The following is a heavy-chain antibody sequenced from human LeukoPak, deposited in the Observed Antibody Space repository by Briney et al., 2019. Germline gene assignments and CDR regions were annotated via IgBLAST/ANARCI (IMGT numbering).Heavy chain of an antibody. J-gene: IGHJ5*02. CDR1: GFTVSNNW. Sequence: PGGSPRLSCAASGFTVSNNWMNWVRQAPGKGLEWVSLIFSGGDTQYADSVKDRFTISRDASKNTLYLQMSNLRAEDTAVYYCARDPSAVTANTYAWGQGTLVTVSS. CDR3: ARDPSAVTANTYA. CDR2: IFSGGDT. D-gene: IGHD2-2*01. V-gene: IGHV3-66*01.